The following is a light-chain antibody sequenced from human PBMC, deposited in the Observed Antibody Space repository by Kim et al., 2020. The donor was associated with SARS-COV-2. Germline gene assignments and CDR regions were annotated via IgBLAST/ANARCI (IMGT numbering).Light chain of an antibody. CDR1: QRISSW. J-gene: IGKJ4*02. CDR3: QQYNSYPRT. V-gene: IGKV1-5*03. Sequence: ASVGDRVTITCRASQRISSWLAWYQQKPGKAPKLLIYNASSLESGVPSRFSGSGSGTEFTLTISSLQPDDFATYYCQQYNSYPRTFGGGTKVDIK. CDR2: NAS.